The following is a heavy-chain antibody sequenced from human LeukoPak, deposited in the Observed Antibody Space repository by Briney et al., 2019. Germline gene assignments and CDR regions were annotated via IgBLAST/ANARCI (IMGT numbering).Heavy chain of an antibody. V-gene: IGHV4-59*01. Sequence: PSETLSLTCTVSGGSISSYYWSWIRQPPGKWLEWIWSIYYSGSPNYNPSLKSRVTISVDTSKNQFSLKRSSVTAAGTAVYYCATHYYGSGSYPDYFDYWGQGTLVTVSS. CDR2: IYYSGSP. J-gene: IGHJ4*02. CDR3: ATHYYGSGSYPDYFDY. CDR1: GGSISSYY. D-gene: IGHD3-10*01.